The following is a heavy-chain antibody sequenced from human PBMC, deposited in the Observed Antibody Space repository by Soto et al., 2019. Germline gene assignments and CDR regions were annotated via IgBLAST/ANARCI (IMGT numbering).Heavy chain of an antibody. Sequence: NPSETLSLTCTVSGGSISSGDYYWSWIRQPPGKGLEWIGYIYYSGSTYYNPSLKSRVTISVDTSKNQFSLKLSSVTAADTAVYYCARLIGVAPTVDYWGQGTLVTVSS. V-gene: IGHV4-30-4*01. CDR3: ARLIGVAPTVDY. D-gene: IGHD3-3*01. CDR2: IYYSGST. J-gene: IGHJ4*02. CDR1: GGSISSGDYY.